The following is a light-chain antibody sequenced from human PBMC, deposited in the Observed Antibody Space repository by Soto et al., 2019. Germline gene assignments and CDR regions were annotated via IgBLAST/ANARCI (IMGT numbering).Light chain of an antibody. Sequence: DIQMTQSPSTLSASVGDRVTITCRASESINDWLARYQQRPGKPPKLLIYKSSTLESGVPSRFSGSGSGTEFTLTITSLQPDDFATYYCQHYKSYSRTFGQGTKVEI. CDR3: QHYKSYSRT. CDR1: ESINDW. V-gene: IGKV1-5*03. CDR2: KSS. J-gene: IGKJ1*01.